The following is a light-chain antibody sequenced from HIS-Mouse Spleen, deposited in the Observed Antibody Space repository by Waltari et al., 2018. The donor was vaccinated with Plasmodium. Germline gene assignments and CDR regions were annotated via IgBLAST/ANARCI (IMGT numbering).Light chain of an antibody. CDR3: YSAADNNRV. CDR1: VLAKKY. Sequence: SYALTQPSSVSVSPGQTARIPCSGDVLAKKYARWFQKKPGQAPVLVFYKDSERPSGIPERFSGSSSGTTVTLTISGAQVEDEADYYCYSAADNNRVFGGGTKLTVL. V-gene: IGLV3-27*01. CDR2: KDS. J-gene: IGLJ3*02.